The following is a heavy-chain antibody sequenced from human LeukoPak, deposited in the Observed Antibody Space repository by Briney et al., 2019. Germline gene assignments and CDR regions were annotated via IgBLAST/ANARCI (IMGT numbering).Heavy chain of an antibody. Sequence: GASVKVSCKASGYTFTSYYMHWVRQAPGQGLEWMGIINPSGGSTSYAQKFQGRVTMTRGMSTSTVYMELSSLRSEDTAVYYCASMVATKDAFDIWGQGTMVTVSS. CDR1: GYTFTSYY. V-gene: IGHV1-46*01. CDR3: ASMVATKDAFDI. CDR2: INPSGGST. D-gene: IGHD1-26*01. J-gene: IGHJ3*02.